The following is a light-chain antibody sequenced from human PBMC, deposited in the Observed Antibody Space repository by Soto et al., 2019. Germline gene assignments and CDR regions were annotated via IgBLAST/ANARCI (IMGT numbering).Light chain of an antibody. CDR1: QGIRHD. CDR3: LQASNQHLA. CDR2: DAS. Sequence: AIQMTQSPSSLSASVGDRVTITCRAGQGIRHDLGWYQQKPGQAPKLLIYDASTLQRAVPSRYSCSGSGTDFTLTISSLQPEDIATYYWLQASNQHLAFGGGTNGEIK. J-gene: IGKJ4*01. V-gene: IGKV1-6*01.